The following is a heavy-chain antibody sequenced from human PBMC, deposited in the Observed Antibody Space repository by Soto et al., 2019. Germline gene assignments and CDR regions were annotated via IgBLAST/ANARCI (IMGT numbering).Heavy chain of an antibody. D-gene: IGHD3-22*01. CDR1: GGSISSGGYY. J-gene: IGHJ4*02. Sequence: QVQLQESGPGLVRPSQTLPLTCSVSGGSISSGGYYWSWIRQHPGKGLEWIGYIYYSGSTYYNPSLKGRVTISVDTSKNQFSRKLSSVTAADTAVYYCARYDSSGYYSDYWGQGTLVTVSS. CDR2: IYYSGST. CDR3: ARYDSSGYYSDY. V-gene: IGHV4-31*03.